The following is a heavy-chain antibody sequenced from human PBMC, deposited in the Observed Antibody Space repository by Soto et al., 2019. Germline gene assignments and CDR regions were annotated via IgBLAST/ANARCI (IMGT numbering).Heavy chain of an antibody. V-gene: IGHV1-69*02. CDR2: IIPILGIA. Sequence: QVQLVQSGAEVKKPGSSVKVSCKASGGTFSSYTISWVRQAPGQGLEWMGRIIPILGIANYAQKFQGRVTITADKSTSTAHMELSSLRSEDTAVYYCAKTSGSENYFDYWGQGTLVTVSS. D-gene: IGHD5-12*01. CDR1: GGTFSSYT. CDR3: AKTSGSENYFDY. J-gene: IGHJ4*02.